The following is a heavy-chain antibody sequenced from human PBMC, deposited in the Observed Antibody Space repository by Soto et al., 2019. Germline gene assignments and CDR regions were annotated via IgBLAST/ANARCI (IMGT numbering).Heavy chain of an antibody. CDR2: IIPIFGTA. V-gene: IGHV1-69*13. CDR3: ARGLGPFRLELASPFDY. CDR1: GGTFSSYA. J-gene: IGHJ4*02. D-gene: IGHD1-7*01. Sequence: SVKVSCKASGGTFSSYAISWVRQAPGQGLEWMGGIIPIFGTANYAQKFQGRVTITADESTSTAYMELSSLRSEDTAVYYCARGLGPFRLELASPFDYWGQGTLVTVSS.